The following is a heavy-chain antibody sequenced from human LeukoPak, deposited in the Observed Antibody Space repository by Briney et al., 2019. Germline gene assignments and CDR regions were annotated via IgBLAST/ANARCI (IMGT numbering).Heavy chain of an antibody. J-gene: IGHJ4*02. CDR1: GYSISSGYY. CDR3: ARVLGGSSPFDY. CDR2: IYHSGTT. D-gene: IGHD2-15*01. Sequence: PSETLSLTCAVSGYSISSGYYWGWIRQPPGKGLEWIGSIYHSGTTHYNPSLKSRVTISVDTSKNQFSLKLSYVTAADTAIYYCARVLGGSSPFDYWGQGTLVTVSS. V-gene: IGHV4-38-2*01.